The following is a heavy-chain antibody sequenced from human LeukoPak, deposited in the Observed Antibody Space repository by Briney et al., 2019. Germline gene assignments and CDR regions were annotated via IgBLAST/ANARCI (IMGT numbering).Heavy chain of an antibody. V-gene: IGHV1-18*01. J-gene: IGHJ4*02. D-gene: IGHD3-10*01. CDR1: GYRFTNYG. CDR2: VSGNDGNT. CDR3: ARPGSDRTRGWGYFDY. Sequence: ASVKVSCKASGYRFTNYGINWVRQAPGQGLERMGWVSGNDGNTKYARKLQGRVTMTTDTSTSTAFMELRSLTSDDTAIYYCARPGSDRTRGWGYFDYWGKGTLVTVSS.